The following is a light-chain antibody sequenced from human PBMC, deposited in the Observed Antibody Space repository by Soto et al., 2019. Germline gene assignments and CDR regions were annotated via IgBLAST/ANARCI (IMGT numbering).Light chain of an antibody. CDR1: SGHSSYA. J-gene: IGLJ2*01. Sequence: QLVLTQSPSASASLGASVKLTCTLSSGHSSYAIAWHQQQPEKGPRYLMKLNSDGSHSKGDGIPDRFSGSSSGAGRYLTISSLQSEDEADYYCQTWGTGGVVFGGGTKLTVL. CDR2: LNSDGSH. CDR3: QTWGTGGVV. V-gene: IGLV4-69*01.